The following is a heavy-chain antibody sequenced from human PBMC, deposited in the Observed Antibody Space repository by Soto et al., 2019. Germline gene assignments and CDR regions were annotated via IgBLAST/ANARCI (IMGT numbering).Heavy chain of an antibody. CDR3: ARRSRLSIAARWGHYYYMDV. CDR1: GGSISSYY. V-gene: IGHV4-59*08. D-gene: IGHD6-6*01. Sequence: SETLSLTCTVSGGSISSYYWSWIRQPPGKGLEWIGYIYYSGSTNYNPSLKSRVTISVDTSKNQFSLKLSSVTAADTAVYYCARRSRLSIAARWGHYYYMDVWGKGTTVTVSS. J-gene: IGHJ6*03. CDR2: IYYSGST.